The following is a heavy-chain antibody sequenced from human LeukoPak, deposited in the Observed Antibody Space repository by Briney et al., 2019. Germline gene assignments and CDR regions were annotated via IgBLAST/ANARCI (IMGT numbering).Heavy chain of an antibody. CDR3: ARDHVAPGLIFDC. J-gene: IGHJ4*02. CDR2: INPDGSEK. CDR1: GFTFSSHW. D-gene: IGHD3-16*01. V-gene: IGHV3-7*03. Sequence: GGSLRLSCAASGFTFSSHWMSWLRQAPGKGLEWVANINPDGSEKYYVDSVKGRFTISRDNAKNSLYLQMSSLRAEDTAVYYCARDHVAPGLIFDCWGQGTLVTVSS.